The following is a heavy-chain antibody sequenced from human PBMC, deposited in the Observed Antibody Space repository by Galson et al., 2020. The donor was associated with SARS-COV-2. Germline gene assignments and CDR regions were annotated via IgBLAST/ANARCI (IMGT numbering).Heavy chain of an antibody. CDR2: IYSGGNT. V-gene: IGHV3-66*01. Sequence: GSLRLSCAVSGFLVSSNYMSWVRQAPGKGLEGVSLIYSGGNTYYADSLKGRFTISRDNSKNTLYLQINSLTAEDTAVYYCARGSESRYFDLWGRGTLVTVSS. J-gene: IGHJ2*01. CDR1: GFLVSSNY. CDR3: ARGSESRYFDL.